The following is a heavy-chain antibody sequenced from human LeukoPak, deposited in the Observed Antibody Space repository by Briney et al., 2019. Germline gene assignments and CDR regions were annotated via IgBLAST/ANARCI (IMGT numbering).Heavy chain of an antibody. J-gene: IGHJ6*03. CDR1: GGSFSGYY. D-gene: IGHD6-13*01. V-gene: IGHV4-34*01. Sequence: SETLSLTSAVYGGSFSGYYWSWIRQPPGKGLEWIGEINHSGSTNYNPSLKSRVTISVDTSKNQFSLKLSSVTAADTAVYYCARIDSSWYYYYMDVWGKGTTVTVSS. CDR3: ARIDSSWYYYYMDV. CDR2: INHSGST.